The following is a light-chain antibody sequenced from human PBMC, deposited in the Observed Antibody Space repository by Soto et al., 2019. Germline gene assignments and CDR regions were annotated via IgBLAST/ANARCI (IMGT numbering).Light chain of an antibody. J-gene: IGKJ2*01. V-gene: IGKV3-20*01. CDR1: QSVSSSY. CDR2: GAS. Sequence: EIVLTQSPGTLSLSPGERVILSCRASQSVSSSYVAWYQQKPGQAPRLLINGASSRATGIPDRFSGSGSGTDFTLPISRLEPEDFAVYYCQQYGSSPYTFGQGTKLEIK. CDR3: QQYGSSPYT.